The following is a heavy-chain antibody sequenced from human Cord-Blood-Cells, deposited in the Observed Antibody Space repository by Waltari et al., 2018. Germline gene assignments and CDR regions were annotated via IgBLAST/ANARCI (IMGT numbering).Heavy chain of an antibody. V-gene: IGHV3-48*03. CDR3: ARGGGLHWYFDL. CDR2: ISSSGSTI. Sequence: EVQLVESGGGLVQPGGSLRLSCAASGFTFSSYEMNWVREAPGKGLEWVSYISSSGSTINYADSVKGRFTITRDNAKNSLYLQMNSLRAEDTAVYYCARGGGLHWYFDLWGRGTLVTVSS. J-gene: IGHJ2*01. CDR1: GFTFSSYE.